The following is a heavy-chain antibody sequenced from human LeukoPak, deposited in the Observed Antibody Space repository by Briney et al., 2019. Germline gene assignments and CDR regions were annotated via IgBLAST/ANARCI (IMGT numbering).Heavy chain of an antibody. CDR2: ISSSSSYI. Sequence: PGGSLRLSCAASGFTFSTYAMNWVRQAPGKGLEWVSSISSSSSYIYYADSLKGRFTISRDNAKNSLYLQMNSLRAEDTAVYYCARETTVSTCFDYWGQGTLVTVSS. J-gene: IGHJ4*02. CDR1: GFTFSTYA. V-gene: IGHV3-21*01. CDR3: ARETTVSTCFDY. D-gene: IGHD4-17*01.